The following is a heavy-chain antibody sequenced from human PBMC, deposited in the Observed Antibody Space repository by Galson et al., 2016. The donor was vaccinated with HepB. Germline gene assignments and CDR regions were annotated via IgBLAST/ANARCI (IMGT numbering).Heavy chain of an antibody. V-gene: IGHV3-30-3*01. CDR2: ISYDGSNK. CDR3: AKEKGSILRFLEWLSRIDP. D-gene: IGHD3-3*01. Sequence: SLRLSCAASGFTFSSYAIHWVRQAPGKGLEWVGLISYDGSNKYYADSVKGRFTISRDNSKNTLYLQMNSLRVEDTAVYYCAKEKGSILRFLEWLSRIDPWGQGTLVTVSS. J-gene: IGHJ5*02. CDR1: GFTFSSYA.